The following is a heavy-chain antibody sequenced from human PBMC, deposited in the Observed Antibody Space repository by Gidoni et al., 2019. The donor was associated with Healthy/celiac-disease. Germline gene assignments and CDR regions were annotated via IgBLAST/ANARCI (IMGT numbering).Heavy chain of an antibody. V-gene: IGHV4-61*02. CDR1: GGSISSGSYY. CDR2: IYTSGST. D-gene: IGHD2-2*03. CDR3: ARWPASWIVSYYYYGMDV. J-gene: IGHJ6*02. Sequence: VQLQESGPGLVKPSQTLSLTCTVSGGSISSGSYYWNWIRQPAGKGLEWIGRIYTSGSTNYNPSLKGRGTMSVDTAKNQFSLKLSSVTAADTAVYYCARWPASWIVSYYYYGMDVWGQGTTVTVSS.